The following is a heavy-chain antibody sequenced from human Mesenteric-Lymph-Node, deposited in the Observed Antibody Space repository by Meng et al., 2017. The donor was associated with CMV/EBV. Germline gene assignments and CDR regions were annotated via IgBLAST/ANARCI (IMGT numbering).Heavy chain of an antibody. J-gene: IGHJ4*02. CDR3: TKGGSGYFIDS. CDR2: IQYDGGNT. V-gene: IGHV3-30*02. Sequence: SLKISCAASGFFFSAYGMHWVRQAPGKGLEWVTFIQYDGGNTYYADSVKGRFAVSRDNSKSTLYLQLNSLRPDDTAVYYCTKGGSGYFIDSWGQGTLVTVSS. CDR1: GFFFSAYG. D-gene: IGHD3-3*01.